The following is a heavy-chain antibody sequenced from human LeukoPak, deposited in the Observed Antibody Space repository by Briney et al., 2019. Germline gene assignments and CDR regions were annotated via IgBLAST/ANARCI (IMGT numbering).Heavy chain of an antibody. D-gene: IGHD2-15*01. CDR1: GYTFTSYY. J-gene: IGHJ4*02. V-gene: IGHV1-46*01. CDR3: ARIFCSGGSCYSNFPY. Sequence: GASVKVSCKASGYTFTSYYMHWVRQAPGQGLEWMGIINPSGGSTSYAQKFQGRVTMTRDMSTSTVYMELSSLRSEDTAVYYCARIFCSGGSCYSNFPYWGQGTLVTVSS. CDR2: INPSGGST.